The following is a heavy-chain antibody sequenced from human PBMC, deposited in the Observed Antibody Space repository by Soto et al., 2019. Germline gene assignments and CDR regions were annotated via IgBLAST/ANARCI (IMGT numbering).Heavy chain of an antibody. D-gene: IGHD3-10*01. Sequence: GASVKVSCKASGVTFSSYAISWVRQAPGQGLEWMGGIIPIFGTANYAQKFQGRVTITADKSTSTAYMELSSLRSEDTAVYYCARDFMVRGVTSNWFDPWGQGTLVTVSS. CDR3: ARDFMVRGVTSNWFDP. CDR2: IIPIFGTA. J-gene: IGHJ5*02. V-gene: IGHV1-69*06. CDR1: GVTFSSYA.